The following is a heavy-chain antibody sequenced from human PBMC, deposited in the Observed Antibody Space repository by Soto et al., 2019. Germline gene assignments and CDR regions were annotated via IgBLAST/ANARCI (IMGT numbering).Heavy chain of an antibody. CDR2: IYPDDSDI. Sequence: GESLKISCKGSRYRFTNYWIGWVRQMPGKGLEWMGIIYPDDSDIRYSPSFQGQVTISADKSISTAYLQWSSLKASDTAMYYCARWAEGVTTPHSDYWGQGTLVTASS. D-gene: IGHD4-17*01. CDR3: ARWAEGVTTPHSDY. J-gene: IGHJ4*01. CDR1: RYRFTNYW. V-gene: IGHV5-51*01.